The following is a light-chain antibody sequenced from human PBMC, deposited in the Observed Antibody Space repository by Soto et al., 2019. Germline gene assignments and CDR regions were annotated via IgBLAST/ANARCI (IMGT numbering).Light chain of an antibody. CDR3: QQYGSSGT. J-gene: IGKJ1*01. CDR2: GAS. V-gene: IGKV4-1*01. Sequence: IVMTQSPDSLAVSLGERATINCKSSQSVLYSSNNKNYLAWYQQKPGQAPRLLIYGASSRASGIPDRFSGSGSGTDFTLTISRLEPEDFAVYYCQQYGSSGTFGQGTKVDIK. CDR1: QSVLYSSNNKNY.